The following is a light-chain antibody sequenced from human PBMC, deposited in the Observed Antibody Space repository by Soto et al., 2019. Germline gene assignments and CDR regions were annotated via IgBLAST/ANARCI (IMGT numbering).Light chain of an antibody. CDR3: CSYAGSGTLGVV. CDR1: SSDVGSYNL. Sequence: QSVLTQPASVSGSPGQSVTISCTGTSSDVGSYNLVSWYQQHPGKAPKFMIYEVSKRPSGVSNRFSGAKSRNTAPLTISGLQAEDEAHYYCCSYAGSGTLGVVFGGGTKVTVL. CDR2: EVS. J-gene: IGLJ2*01. V-gene: IGLV2-23*02.